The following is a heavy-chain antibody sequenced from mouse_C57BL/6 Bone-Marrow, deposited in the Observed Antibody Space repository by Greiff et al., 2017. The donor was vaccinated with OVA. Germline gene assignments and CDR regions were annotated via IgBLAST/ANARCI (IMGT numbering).Heavy chain of an antibody. CDR3: ARDYGSSCDY. J-gene: IGHJ2*01. V-gene: IGHV7-3*01. CDR1: GFTFTDYY. Sequence: DVHLVESGGGLVQPGGSLSLSCAASGFTFTDYYMSWVRQPPGKALEWLGFIRNKANGYTTEYSASVKGRFTISRDNSQSILYLQMNALRAEDSATYYCARDYGSSCDYWGQGTTLTVSS. CDR2: IRNKANGYTT. D-gene: IGHD1-1*01.